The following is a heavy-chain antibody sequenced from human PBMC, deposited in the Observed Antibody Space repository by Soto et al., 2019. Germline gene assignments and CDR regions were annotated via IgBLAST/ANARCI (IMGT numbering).Heavy chain of an antibody. J-gene: IGHJ4*02. V-gene: IGHV4-39*07. Sequence: SETLSLTCTVSGGSISSSSYYWGWIRQPPGKGLEWIGSIYYSGSTYYNPSLKSRVTISVDTSQNQFSLKLTSVTAADTAVYYCARESRYCSGGSCYFLHGIDYWGQGTLVTVSS. CDR2: IYYSGST. CDR1: GGSISSSSYY. CDR3: ARESRYCSGGSCYFLHGIDY. D-gene: IGHD2-15*01.